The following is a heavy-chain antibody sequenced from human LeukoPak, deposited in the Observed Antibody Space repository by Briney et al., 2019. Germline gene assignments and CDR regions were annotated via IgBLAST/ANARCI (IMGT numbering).Heavy chain of an antibody. CDR3: VVTTRRYPFDY. Sequence: PGGSLRLSCAASGFTFSSNWMCWVRQDPGKGLEWVANINQDGSVKNYVDSVKGRFTISRDNAKNSLYLQMNSLRAEDTAVYYCVVTTRRYPFDYWGQGTLVTVSS. J-gene: IGHJ4*02. CDR2: INQDGSVK. V-gene: IGHV3-7*01. CDR1: GFTFSSNW. D-gene: IGHD4-23*01.